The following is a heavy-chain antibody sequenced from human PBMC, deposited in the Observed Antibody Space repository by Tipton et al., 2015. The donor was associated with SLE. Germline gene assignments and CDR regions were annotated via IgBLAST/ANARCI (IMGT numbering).Heavy chain of an antibody. V-gene: IGHV3-21*01. Sequence: SLRLSCAASGFTFSSYSMNWVRQAPGKGLEWVSSISSCSSYNYYADTVKGRFTISRDNAKNPLYLQMNSLRAGDTAECYCAREGWGYCSGGSCYGDAFDIWGQGTMVTVSS. CDR1: GFTFSSYS. D-gene: IGHD2-15*01. CDR2: ISSCSSYN. CDR3: AREGWGYCSGGSCYGDAFDI. J-gene: IGHJ3*02.